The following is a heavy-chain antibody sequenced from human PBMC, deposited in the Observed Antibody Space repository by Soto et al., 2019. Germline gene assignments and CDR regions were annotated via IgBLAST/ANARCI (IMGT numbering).Heavy chain of an antibody. CDR1: GYTFTSYG. Sequence: ASVKVSCKASGYTFTSYGISWVRQAPGQGLEWMGWISAYNGNTNYAQKLQGRVTMTTDTSTSTAYMELSSLRSEDTAVYYCASVVVVADTDYYGMDVWGQGTTVTVSS. J-gene: IGHJ6*02. CDR2: ISAYNGNT. D-gene: IGHD2-15*01. CDR3: ASVVVVADTDYYGMDV. V-gene: IGHV1-18*01.